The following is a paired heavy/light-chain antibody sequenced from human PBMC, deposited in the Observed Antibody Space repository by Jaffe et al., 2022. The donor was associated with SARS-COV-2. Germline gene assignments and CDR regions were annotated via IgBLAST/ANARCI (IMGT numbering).Light chain of an antibody. Sequence: DIVMTQSPLSLPVTPGEPASISCRSSQSLLHSNGYNYLDWYLQKPGQSPQLLIYLGSNRASGVPDRFSGSGSGTDFTLKISRVEAEDVGVYYCMQALQTPPGYTFGQGTKLEIK. CDR2: LGS. J-gene: IGKJ2*01. V-gene: IGKV2-28*01. CDR3: MQALQTPPGYT. CDR1: QSLLHSNGYNY.
Heavy chain of an antibody. Sequence: QVQLQESGPGLVKPSQTLSLTCTVSGGSISSGSYYWSWIRQPAGKGLEWIGRIYTSGSTNYNPSLKSRVTISVDTSKNQFSLKLSSVTAADTAVYYCASSAPISSGWGPGYYYYYGMDVWGQGTTVTVSS. CDR1: GGSISSGSYY. CDR3: ASSAPISSGWGPGYYYYYGMDV. D-gene: IGHD6-19*01. CDR2: IYTSGST. V-gene: IGHV4-61*02. J-gene: IGHJ6*02.